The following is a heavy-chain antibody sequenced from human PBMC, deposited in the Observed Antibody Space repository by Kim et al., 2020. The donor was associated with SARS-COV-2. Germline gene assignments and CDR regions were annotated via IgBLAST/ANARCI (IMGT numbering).Heavy chain of an antibody. D-gene: IGHD3-10*01. CDR1: RFTFSSYA. CDR3: VKGANLWYYNGMDV. CDR2: ICGSGDKT. Sequence: GGSLRLSCAASRFTFSSYAMTWVRQAPGKGLEWVSTICGSGDKTDYADSVKGRFTISRDNAKNTMYLQMNNLRVEDTAVYYCVKGANLWYYNGMDVWGQG. J-gene: IGHJ6*02. V-gene: IGHV3-23*01.